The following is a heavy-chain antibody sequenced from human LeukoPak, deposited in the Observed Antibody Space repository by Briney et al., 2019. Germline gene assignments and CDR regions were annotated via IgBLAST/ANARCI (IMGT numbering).Heavy chain of an antibody. V-gene: IGHV4-61*02. CDR2: IYTSGST. J-gene: IGHJ6*03. D-gene: IGHD6-13*01. Sequence: SQTLSLTCTVSGGSISSGSYYWSWIRQPAGKGLEWIGRIYTSGSTNYNPSLKSRVTISVDTSKNQFSLKLSSVTAADTAVYYCARGHTNIGYSSSWYGSYYYYYMDVWGKGTTVTVSS. CDR3: ARGHTNIGYSSSWYGSYYYYYMDV. CDR1: GGSISSGSYY.